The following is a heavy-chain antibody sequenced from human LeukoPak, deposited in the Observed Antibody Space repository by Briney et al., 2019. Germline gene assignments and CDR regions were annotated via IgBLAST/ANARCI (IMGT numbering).Heavy chain of an antibody. Sequence: GGSLRLSCAASGFTFDDYGMSWVRQAPGKGLEWVSGINWNGGSTGYAVSVRGRFTISRDNAKNSLYLQMNSLRAEDTALYYCARDQFGVIIVTSQYYFDYWGQGTLVTVSS. D-gene: IGHD3-3*01. J-gene: IGHJ4*02. CDR3: ARDQFGVIIVTSQYYFDY. CDR1: GFTFDDYG. V-gene: IGHV3-20*04. CDR2: INWNGGST.